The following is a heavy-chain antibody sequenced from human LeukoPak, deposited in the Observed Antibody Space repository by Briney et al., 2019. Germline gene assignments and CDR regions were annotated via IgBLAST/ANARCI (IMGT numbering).Heavy chain of an antibody. V-gene: IGHV3-23*01. CDR3: AKDASIVVVPAANFDY. D-gene: IGHD2-2*01. J-gene: IGHJ4*02. Sequence: GGSLRLSCAASGFTFSSYAMSWVRQAPGKGLEWVSAISGSGGSTYYADSVKGRFTISRDNSKNTLYLQMNSLRAEDTAVYYCAKDASIVVVPAANFDYWGQGTLVTVSS. CDR2: ISGSGGST. CDR1: GFTFSSYA.